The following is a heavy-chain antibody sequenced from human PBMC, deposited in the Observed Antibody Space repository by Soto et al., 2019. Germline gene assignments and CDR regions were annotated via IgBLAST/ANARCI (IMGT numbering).Heavy chain of an antibody. CDR3: TPQREFSDD. D-gene: IGHD2-2*01. V-gene: IGHV3-15*02. CDR2: IKSRVDGGTT. CDR1: GLTFSNAW. J-gene: IGHJ4*02. Sequence: EVHLVESGGTLVKPGGSLRLSCTVSGLTFSNAWMSWVRQAPGKGLEWVGRIKSRVDGGTTDYAAPLKGTFTVSRDDSRNTVYLQMNNLKTEDTAIYYCTPQREFSDDWGQGTLVTVSS.